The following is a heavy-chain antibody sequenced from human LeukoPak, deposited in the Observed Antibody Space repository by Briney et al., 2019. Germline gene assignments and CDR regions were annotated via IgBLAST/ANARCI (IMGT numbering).Heavy chain of an antibody. J-gene: IGHJ4*02. D-gene: IGHD2-2*01. CDR2: INHSGST. Sequence: SETLSLTCAVYGGSFSGYYWSWIRQPPGKGLEWIGEINHSGSTNYNPSLKSRVTISVDTSKNQFSLKLSSVTAADTAVYYCASGLVNDYFDYWGQGTLVTVSS. V-gene: IGHV4-34*01. CDR3: ASGLVNDYFDY. CDR1: GGSFSGYY.